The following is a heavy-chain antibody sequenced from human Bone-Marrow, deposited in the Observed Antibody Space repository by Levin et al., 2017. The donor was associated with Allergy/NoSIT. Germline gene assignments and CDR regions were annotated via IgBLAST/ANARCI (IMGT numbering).Heavy chain of an antibody. J-gene: IGHJ6*02. CDR2: IWYDGSNK. Sequence: GGSLRLSCAASGFTFSSYGMHWVRQAPGKGLEWVAVIWYDGSNKYYADSVKGRFTISRDNSKNTLYLQMNSLRAEDTAVYYCARDQGRYFDWLNDYGMDVWGQGTTVTVSS. CDR1: GFTFSSYG. V-gene: IGHV3-33*01. CDR3: ARDQGRYFDWLNDYGMDV. D-gene: IGHD3-9*01.